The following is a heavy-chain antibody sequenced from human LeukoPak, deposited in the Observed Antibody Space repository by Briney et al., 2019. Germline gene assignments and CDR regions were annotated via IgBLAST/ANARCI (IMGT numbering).Heavy chain of an antibody. J-gene: IGHJ4*02. CDR1: GFTFSSYG. Sequence: PGRSLRLSCAASGFTFSSYGMHWVRQAPGKGLEWVAVISYDGSNKYYADSVKGRFTISRDNSKNTLYLQMNSLRAEDTAVYYCAVRSFRDDYWGQGTLVTVSS. CDR3: AVRSFRDDY. CDR2: ISYDGSNK. V-gene: IGHV3-30*03. D-gene: IGHD3-3*02.